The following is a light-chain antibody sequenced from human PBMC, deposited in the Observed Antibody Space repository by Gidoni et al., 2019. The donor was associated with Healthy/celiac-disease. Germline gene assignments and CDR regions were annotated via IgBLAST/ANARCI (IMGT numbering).Light chain of an antibody. J-gene: IGKJ3*01. CDR2: AAS. CDR1: QGISSY. CDR3: QQYYSYPPIT. Sequence: AIRMTQSPSSLSASTGDRVTITCRASQGISSYLAWYQQKPGKAPKLLIYAASTLQSGVPSRFSGSGSGTDFTLTISCLQSEDFATYYCQQYYSYPPITFXAXTKVDIK. V-gene: IGKV1-8*01.